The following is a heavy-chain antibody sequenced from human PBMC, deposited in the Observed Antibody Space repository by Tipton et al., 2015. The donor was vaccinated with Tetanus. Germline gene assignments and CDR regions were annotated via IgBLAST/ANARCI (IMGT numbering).Heavy chain of an antibody. V-gene: IGHV3-48*01. CDR2: IGSFSRTI. CDR1: GFTFNSYS. Sequence: SLRLSCEGSGFTFNSYSMNWVRQAPGKGLEWISYIGSFSRTINYADSVRGRFTTFRDNAKSSLYLQMSRLRAEDTAVYYCARVVGDYYYGMDVWGQGTTVPVSS. CDR3: ARVVGDYYYGMDV. D-gene: IGHD3-10*01. J-gene: IGHJ6*02.